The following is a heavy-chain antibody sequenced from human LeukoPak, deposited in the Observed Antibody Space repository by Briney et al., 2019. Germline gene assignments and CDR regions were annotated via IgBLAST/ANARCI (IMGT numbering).Heavy chain of an antibody. CDR2: IYYSGST. J-gene: IGHJ6*02. Sequence: PSETLSLTCTVSGGSISSYYWSWIRQPPGKGLEWIGYIYYSGSTNYNPSLKSRVTISVDTSKNQFSLKLSSVTAADTAIYYCARSREYYYGMDVWGQGTTVIVSS. V-gene: IGHV4-59*01. CDR1: GGSISSYY. CDR3: ARSREYYYGMDV.